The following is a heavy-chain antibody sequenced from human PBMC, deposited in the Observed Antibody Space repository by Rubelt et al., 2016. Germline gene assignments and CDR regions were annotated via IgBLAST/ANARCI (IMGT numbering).Heavy chain of an antibody. CDR1: GGSISSSSYY. J-gene: IGHJ4*02. D-gene: IGHD5-24*01. CDR3: ARHVDGYNPSRFDY. CDR2: IYYSGST. Sequence: QLQLQESGPGLVKPSETLSLTCTVSGGSISSSSYYWGWIRQPPGKGLEWIGSIYYSGSTYYNPSLKSRVTISVDTSKNQFSLKLSSVTAADTAVYYCARHVDGYNPSRFDYWGQGTLVTVSS. V-gene: IGHV4-39*07.